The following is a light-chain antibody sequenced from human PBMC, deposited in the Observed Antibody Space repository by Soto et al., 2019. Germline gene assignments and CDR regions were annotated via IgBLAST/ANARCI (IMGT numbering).Light chain of an antibody. CDR3: QQYNSYST. J-gene: IGKJ1*01. CDR2: DAS. CDR1: QSISSW. V-gene: IGKV1-5*01. Sequence: DIQMTQSPSTLSVSVGDRVTITCRASQSISSWLAWYQQKPGKAPKLLIYDASSLESGAPSRFSGSGSGTEFTLTISSLQPDDFATYYRQQYNSYSTFGQGTKVDIK.